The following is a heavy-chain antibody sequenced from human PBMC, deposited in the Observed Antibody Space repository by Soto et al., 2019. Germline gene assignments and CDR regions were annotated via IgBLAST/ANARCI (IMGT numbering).Heavy chain of an antibody. D-gene: IGHD1-7*01. CDR3: ARESSWNYFSYGMDV. J-gene: IGHJ6*02. Sequence: PGGSLRLSCAASGFTFSSYWMSWVRQAPGKGLEWVANIKQDGSEKYYVDSVKGRFTISRDNAKNSLYLQMNSLRAEDTAVYYCARESSWNYFSYGMDVWGQGTTVTVSS. V-gene: IGHV3-7*03. CDR2: IKQDGSEK. CDR1: GFTFSSYW.